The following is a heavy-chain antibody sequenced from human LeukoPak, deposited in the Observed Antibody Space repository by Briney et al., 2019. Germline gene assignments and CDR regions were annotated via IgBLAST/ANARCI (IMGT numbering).Heavy chain of an antibody. Sequence: GASVKVSCKASGYTFTGYYMHWVRQAPGQVLEWMGRINPNSGGTNYAQKFQGRVTMTRDTSISTAYMELSRLRSDDTAVYYCARGGDGYNTPDWFDPWGQGTLVTVSS. D-gene: IGHD5-24*01. CDR1: GYTFTGYY. CDR2: INPNSGGT. CDR3: ARGGDGYNTPDWFDP. V-gene: IGHV1-2*06. J-gene: IGHJ5*02.